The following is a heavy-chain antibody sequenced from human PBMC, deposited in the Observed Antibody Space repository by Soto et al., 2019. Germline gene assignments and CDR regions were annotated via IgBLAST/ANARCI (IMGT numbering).Heavy chain of an antibody. J-gene: IGHJ4*02. Sequence: QVLLVESGGGVVQPGRSLRISCAVSGFTFSSFGMHWVRQAPGKGLEWVAVISDDGSSKHYADSLTDRFTISRDNSNNTLYLQVDSLGPEDTAVYYCAKGRWGDFGDLNLPGYWGQGTLVTVSS. CDR2: ISDDGSSK. CDR1: GFTFSSFG. CDR3: AKGRWGDFGDLNLPGY. V-gene: IGHV3-30*18. D-gene: IGHD4-17*01.